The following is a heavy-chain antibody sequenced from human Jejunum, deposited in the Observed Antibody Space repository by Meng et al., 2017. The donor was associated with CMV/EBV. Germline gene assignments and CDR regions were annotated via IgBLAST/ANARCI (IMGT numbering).Heavy chain of an antibody. J-gene: IGHJ4*02. V-gene: IGHV3-30*04. CDR1: DFPFSCSP. Sequence: SSASSDFPFSCSPLPCVRQPPYKGLVWVATISSDGSSKYYGGSAKGRVTTSRANSKNTLYLTTNSPTFEDTAVYYCAKTITGNSGVWGQGTLVTVSS. CDR3: AKTITGNSGV. CDR2: ISSDGSSK. D-gene: IGHD5-12*01.